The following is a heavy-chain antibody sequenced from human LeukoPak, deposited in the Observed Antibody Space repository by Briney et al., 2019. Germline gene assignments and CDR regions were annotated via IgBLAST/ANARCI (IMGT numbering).Heavy chain of an antibody. D-gene: IGHD6-19*01. J-gene: IGHJ4*02. CDR3: ARDGFSSGWYPDY. Sequence: ASVKVSCKASGYSFTDSYLHWVRQAPGQGLEWMAWINPYTGATSSAQKFQGRVSLTRDMSINTAYMELNSLRSDDTAVYYCARDGFSSGWYPDYWGQGTLVTASS. CDR1: GYSFTDSY. V-gene: IGHV1-2*02. CDR2: INPYTGAT.